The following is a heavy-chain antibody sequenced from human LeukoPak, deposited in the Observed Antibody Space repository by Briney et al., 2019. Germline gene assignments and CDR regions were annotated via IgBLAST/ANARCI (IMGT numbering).Heavy chain of an antibody. D-gene: IGHD1-1*01. V-gene: IGHV1-24*01. J-gene: IGHJ4*02. CDR3: ATAPPDDWNHPQFGVTPFDY. CDR2: FDPEDGET. CDR1: GYTLTELS. Sequence: ASVKVSCKVSGYTLTELSMHWVRQAPGKGLEWMGGFDPEDGETIYAQKFQGRVTMTEDTSTDTAYMELSSLRSEDTAVYYCATAPPDDWNHPQFGVTPFDYWGQGNLVTVSS.